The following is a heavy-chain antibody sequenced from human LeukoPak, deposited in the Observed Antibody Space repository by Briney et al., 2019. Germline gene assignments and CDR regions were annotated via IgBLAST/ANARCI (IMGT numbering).Heavy chain of an antibody. CDR1: GFTSSANW. CDR3: ARDDVGALDY. Sequence: GGSLRLSCAAPGFTSSANWMAWVRPAPGKGLEWVANMKQDGREKNYVYSVRGRVTISRDNATNSLYLHMNSLRDVVSPVYYCARDDVGALDYWGQGTLVTVSS. V-gene: IGHV3-7*01. D-gene: IGHD3-16*01. CDR2: MKQDGREK. J-gene: IGHJ4*02.